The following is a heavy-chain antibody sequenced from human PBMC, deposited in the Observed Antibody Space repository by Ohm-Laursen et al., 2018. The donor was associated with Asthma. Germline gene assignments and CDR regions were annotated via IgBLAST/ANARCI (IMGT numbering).Heavy chain of an antibody. CDR1: GGSVSSGSYY. CDR3: ARDDCSGGSCLRFDY. D-gene: IGHD2-15*01. V-gene: IGHV4-30-4*01. J-gene: IGHJ4*02. Sequence: SQTLSLTCIVSGGSVSSGSYYWSWIRQPPGKGLEWIGYIYYSGSTYYNPSLKSRVTISVDTSKNQFSLKLSSVTAADTAVYYCARDDCSGGSCLRFDYWGQGTLVTVSS. CDR2: IYYSGST.